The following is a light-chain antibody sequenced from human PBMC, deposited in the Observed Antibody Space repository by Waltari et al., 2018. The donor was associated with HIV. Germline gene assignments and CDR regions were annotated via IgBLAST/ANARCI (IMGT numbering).Light chain of an antibody. CDR3: QSYDSSLSGVL. Sequence: QSVLTQPPSVSGAPGPRVTISCTGSSANTGAGYEVHWYQQLPGTGPKLLIYDINNRPSGVPDRFSGSKSGTAASLAITGLQAEDEADYYCQSYDSSLSGVLFGGGTKLTVL. V-gene: IGLV1-40*01. CDR2: DIN. CDR1: SANTGAGYE. J-gene: IGLJ2*01.